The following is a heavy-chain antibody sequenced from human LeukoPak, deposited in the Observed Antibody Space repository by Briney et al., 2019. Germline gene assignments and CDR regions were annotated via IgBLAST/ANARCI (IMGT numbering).Heavy chain of an antibody. D-gene: IGHD6-13*01. J-gene: IGHJ4*02. CDR1: GGSFSGYY. V-gene: IGHV4-34*01. CDR3: TRDTAAGTPSFDY. Sequence: PSETLSLTCAVYGGSFSGYYWSWIRQPPGKGLEWIGEINHSGSTNYNPSLKSRVTISVDTSKNQFSLKLSSVTAADTAVYYCTRDTAAGTPSFDYWGQGTLVTVSS. CDR2: INHSGST.